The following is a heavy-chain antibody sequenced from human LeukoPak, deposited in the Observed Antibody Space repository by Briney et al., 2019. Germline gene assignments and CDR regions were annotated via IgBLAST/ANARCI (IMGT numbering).Heavy chain of an antibody. D-gene: IGHD3-22*01. CDR1: GYTFMTYD. Sequence: GASVKVSCKASGYTFMTYDINWVRQATGQGLEWVGRMNPNSGNTGYAQKFQGRVAMTRDTSISTAYMELSSLRSEDTAVYYCARDVYDSGAYAFDIWGQGTMVTVSS. J-gene: IGHJ3*02. V-gene: IGHV1-8*01. CDR2: MNPNSGNT. CDR3: ARDVYDSGAYAFDI.